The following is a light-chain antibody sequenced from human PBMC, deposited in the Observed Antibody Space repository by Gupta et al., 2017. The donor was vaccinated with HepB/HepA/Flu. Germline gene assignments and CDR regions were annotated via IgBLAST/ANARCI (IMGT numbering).Light chain of an antibody. Sequence: DIHMTQPPSSLSASVGDRVTITCRANRSVTNNVVWYQQKPGKAPNPLIHTASTLHTGVPSRFSGSASGADFTLTISTLQPADSATYFCQQMYSIPYTFGQGTKLEIK. CDR1: RSVTNN. CDR3: QQMYSIPYT. J-gene: IGKJ2*01. V-gene: IGKV1-39*01. CDR2: TAS.